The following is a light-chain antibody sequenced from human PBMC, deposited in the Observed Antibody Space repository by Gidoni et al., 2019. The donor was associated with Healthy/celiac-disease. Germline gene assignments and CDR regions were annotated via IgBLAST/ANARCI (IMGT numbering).Light chain of an antibody. J-gene: IGKJ2*01. Sequence: RVMTQSPVTLSVSPGERATLSCRASESVSSNLAWYQQKPGQAPRLLIYGASNGATGVPARFSGSGSGTEFTLTISSLQSEDFAIYYCQQYNYWPRTFGQGTKLEIK. CDR3: QQYNYWPRT. CDR2: GAS. CDR1: ESVSSN. V-gene: IGKV3-15*01.